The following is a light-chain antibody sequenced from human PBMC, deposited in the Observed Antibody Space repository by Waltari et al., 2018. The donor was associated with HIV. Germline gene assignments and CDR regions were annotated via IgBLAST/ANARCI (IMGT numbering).Light chain of an antibody. V-gene: IGKV3-15*01. Sequence: EIVMTHSPATLSVSPGGRATLSCRASESVGSNLAWYQQKPGQAPRLLIYGASPRATGIPARYGGSGSGTEFTLTLSSLQSEDFAGDFCQQYYNWHYTLGQGTQLEIK. J-gene: IGKJ2*01. CDR2: GAS. CDR1: ESVGSN. CDR3: QQYYNWHYT.